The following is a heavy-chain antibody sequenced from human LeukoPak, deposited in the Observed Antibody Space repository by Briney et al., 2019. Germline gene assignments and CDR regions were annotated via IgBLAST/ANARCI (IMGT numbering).Heavy chain of an antibody. V-gene: IGHV3-7*01. D-gene: IGHD3-16*01. CDR2: IKQDGSEK. CDR3: ARDLTSAYWSPGGYYYYMDV. Sequence: GGSLRLSCAASGFTFSSYWMSWVRQAPGKGLEWVANIKQDGSEKYYVDSVKGRFTISRDDAKNSVYLHLNSLRVDDTAVYYCARDLTSAYWSPGGYYYYMDVWGKGTAVTVSS. CDR1: GFTFSSYW. J-gene: IGHJ6*03.